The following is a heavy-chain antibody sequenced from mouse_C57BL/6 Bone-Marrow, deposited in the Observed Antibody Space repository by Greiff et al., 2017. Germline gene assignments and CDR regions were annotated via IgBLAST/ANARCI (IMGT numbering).Heavy chain of an antibody. V-gene: IGHV1-59*01. Sequence: VQLQQPGAELVRPGTSVKLSCKASGYTFTSYWMHWVKQRPGQGLKWIGVIDPSDSYTNYNQKFKGKATLTVDTSSSTAYMQLSSLTSEDSAVYYCAGGNYEGYWYFDVWGTGTTVTVSS. CDR1: GYTFTSYW. CDR3: AGGNYEGYWYFDV. D-gene: IGHD2-1*01. CDR2: IDPSDSYT. J-gene: IGHJ1*03.